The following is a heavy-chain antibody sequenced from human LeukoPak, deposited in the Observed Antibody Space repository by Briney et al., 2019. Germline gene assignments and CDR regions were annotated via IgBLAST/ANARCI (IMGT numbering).Heavy chain of an antibody. V-gene: IGHV4-34*01. CDR3: ARAVYYYGSGSYFPY. CDR2: INHSGST. CDR1: GGSFSGYY. Sequence: SETLSLTCAVYGGSFSGYYWNWIRQPPGKGLEWIGEINHSGSTNYNPSLKSRVTISLDTSKNQFSLKMSSVTAADTAVYYCARAVYYYGSGSYFPYWGQGTLATVSS. D-gene: IGHD3-10*01. J-gene: IGHJ4*02.